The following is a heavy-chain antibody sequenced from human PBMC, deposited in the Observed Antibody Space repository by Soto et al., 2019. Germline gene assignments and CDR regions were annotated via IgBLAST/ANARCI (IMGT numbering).Heavy chain of an antibody. CDR2: ISGSGGST. Sequence: GGSLRLSCAASGFTFSSYAMSWVRQAPGKGLEWVSVISGSGGSTYYADSVKGRFTISRDNSKNTLYLQMNSLRAEDTAVYYCARRSSGWYFDYWGQGTLVTVSS. V-gene: IGHV3-23*01. CDR3: ARRSSGWYFDY. CDR1: GFTFSSYA. D-gene: IGHD6-19*01. J-gene: IGHJ4*02.